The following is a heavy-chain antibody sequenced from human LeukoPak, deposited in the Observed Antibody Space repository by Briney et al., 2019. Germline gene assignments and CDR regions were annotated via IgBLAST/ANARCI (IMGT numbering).Heavy chain of an antibody. CDR3: ARHPDYYYDSRGYRCGMDV. V-gene: IGHV3-21*01. CDR2: ISSSSSYI. CDR1: GFTFSSYS. J-gene: IGHJ6*02. D-gene: IGHD3-22*01. Sequence: GGSLRLSCAASGFTFSSYSMNWVRQAPGNGLEWVSSISSSSSYIYYADSVKGRFTISRDNAKNSLYLQMNSLRDEDTAVYYCARHPDYYYDSRGYRCGMDVWGQGTTVTVSS.